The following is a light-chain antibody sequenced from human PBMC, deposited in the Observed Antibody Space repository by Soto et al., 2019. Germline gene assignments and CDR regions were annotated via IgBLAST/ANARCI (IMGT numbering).Light chain of an antibody. Sequence: IVMTQSPATLSVTPGERVTIPCRASQSVTNTLAWYQHKPGQAPRLLISYASRGATGIPSRFSGSGSGTDFTLTINSLQSEDFAVYYCQQYYTWPVTLAGGTKVDI. CDR2: YAS. CDR3: QQYYTWPVT. CDR1: QSVTNT. V-gene: IGKV3-15*01. J-gene: IGKJ4*01.